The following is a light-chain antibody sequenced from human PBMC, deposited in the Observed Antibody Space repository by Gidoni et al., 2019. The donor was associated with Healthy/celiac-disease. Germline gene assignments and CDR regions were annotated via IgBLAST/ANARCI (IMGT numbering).Light chain of an antibody. CDR1: QSISSY. CDR3: QQSYSTPPT. V-gene: IGKV1-39*01. J-gene: IGKJ1*01. CDR2: AAS. Sequence: DIQMTQSPSSLSASVGDRVTITCRASQSISSYLNWYQQKPEKAPKLLIYAASSLQSGVPSRFSSSGSGTDFTLTISSLQPEDFATYYCQQSYSTPPTFGQGTKVEIK.